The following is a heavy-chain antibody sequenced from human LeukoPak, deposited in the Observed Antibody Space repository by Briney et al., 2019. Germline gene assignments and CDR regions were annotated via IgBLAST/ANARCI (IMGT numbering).Heavy chain of an antibody. J-gene: IGHJ6*02. CDR1: GGTFSSYA. V-gene: IGHV1-69*01. Sequence: GASVKVSCKASGGTFSSYAISWVRQAPGQGLEWMGGIIRILCTANYAQKFQGRVTITADESTSTAYMELSSLRSEDTAVYYCASARYYYDSSGPPTSGMDVWGQGTTVTVSS. CDR3: ASARYYYDSSGPPTSGMDV. CDR2: IIRILCTA. D-gene: IGHD3-22*01.